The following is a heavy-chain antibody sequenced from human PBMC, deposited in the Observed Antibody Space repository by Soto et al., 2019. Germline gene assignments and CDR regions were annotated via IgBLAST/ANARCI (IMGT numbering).Heavy chain of an antibody. V-gene: IGHV3-48*02. J-gene: IGHJ4*02. CDR3: ARSLSGSYAD. CDR2: ISSSSITI. D-gene: IGHD1-26*01. Sequence: GGSLRLSCVASGFTFSNYNMNWVRQAPGKGLEWVSYISSSSITIYDADSVKGRFTISRDNAKNSLYLQMNSLRDEDSAVYYCARSLSGSYADWGQGTLVTVSS. CDR1: GFTFSNYN.